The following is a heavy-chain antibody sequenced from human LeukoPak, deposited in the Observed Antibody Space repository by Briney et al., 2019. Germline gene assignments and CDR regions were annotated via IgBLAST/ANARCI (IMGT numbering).Heavy chain of an antibody. D-gene: IGHD1-26*01. J-gene: IGHJ4*02. CDR2: IKQDGSEK. CDR1: GFTFSSYW. CDR3: ASTYRYSGSYWGVFYYFDY. V-gene: IGHV3-7*01. Sequence: PGGSLRLSCAASGFTFSSYWMSWVRQAPGKGLEWVANIKQDGSEKYYVDSVKGRFTISRDNAKNSLYLQMNSLRAEDTAVYYCASTYRYSGSYWGVFYYFDYWDQGTLVTVSS.